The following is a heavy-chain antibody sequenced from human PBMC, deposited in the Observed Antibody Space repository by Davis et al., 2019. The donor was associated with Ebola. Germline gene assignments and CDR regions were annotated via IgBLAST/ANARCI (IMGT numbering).Heavy chain of an antibody. D-gene: IGHD2-2*01. J-gene: IGHJ6*02. CDR2: ISYDGSNK. CDR1: GFTFSSYG. CDR3: ARGPLEYQLLSYYYYGMDV. V-gene: IGHV3-30*03. Sequence: GESLKISCAASGFTFSSYGMHWVRQAPGKGLEWVAVISYDGSNKYYADSVKGRFTISRDNSKNTLYLQMNSLRAEDTAVYYCARGPLEYQLLSYYYYGMDVWGQGTTVTVSS.